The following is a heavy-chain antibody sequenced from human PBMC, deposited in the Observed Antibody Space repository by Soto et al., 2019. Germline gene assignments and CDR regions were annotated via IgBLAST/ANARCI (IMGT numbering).Heavy chain of an antibody. V-gene: IGHV4-39*01. CDR3: ARHADAYGDYGDYWYFDL. Sequence: SETLSLTCTVSGGSISSSSYYWGWIRQPPGKGLEWIGSIYYSGSTYYNPSLKSRVTISVDTSKNQLSLKLSSVTAADTAVYYCARHADAYGDYGDYWYFDLWGRGTLVTVSS. J-gene: IGHJ2*01. CDR1: GGSISSSSYY. CDR2: IYYSGST. D-gene: IGHD4-17*01.